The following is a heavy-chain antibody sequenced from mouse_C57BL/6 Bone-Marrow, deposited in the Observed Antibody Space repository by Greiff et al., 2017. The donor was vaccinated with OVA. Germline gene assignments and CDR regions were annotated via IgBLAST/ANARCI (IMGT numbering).Heavy chain of an antibody. CDR2: INPSNGGT. CDR3: ARPSAGYEYYAMDY. Sequence: QVQLQQPGTELVKPGASVKLSCKASGYTFTSYWMHWVKQRPGQGLEWIGNINPSNGGTNYNEKFKSKATLTVDKSSSTAYMQLSSLTSEDSAFYYGARPSAGYEYYAMDYWGQGTSVTVSS. J-gene: IGHJ4*01. D-gene: IGHD3-2*02. V-gene: IGHV1-53*01. CDR1: GYTFTSYW.